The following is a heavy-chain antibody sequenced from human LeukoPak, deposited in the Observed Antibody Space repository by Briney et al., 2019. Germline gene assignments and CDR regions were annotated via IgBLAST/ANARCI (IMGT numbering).Heavy chain of an antibody. Sequence: ASAKVPCKASGGTFSNYTISLGPQAPGQGPEWMGRIIPILVIANYAQKFPGRVTIAAGKSTSTAYMELSSLRSEDQAVYYCARGPYYDSSGYVLDYWGQGTLVTVSS. CDR3: ARGPYYDSSGYVLDY. CDR2: IIPILVIA. D-gene: IGHD3-22*01. CDR1: GGTFSNYT. J-gene: IGHJ4*02. V-gene: IGHV1-69*02.